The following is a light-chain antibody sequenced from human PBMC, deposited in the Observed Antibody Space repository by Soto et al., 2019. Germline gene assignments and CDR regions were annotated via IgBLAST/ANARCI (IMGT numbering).Light chain of an antibody. V-gene: IGKV1-39*01. J-gene: IGKJ2*01. CDR2: AAS. Sequence: DIQMTQSPVSLSASVGDRVSITCRASETIGFYLNWYQQRTGQAPKLLIFAASSLQSGVPSRFSGGGSGTDFTLTISSLQIEDLGTYFCQQSYSSPYTFGQGTKLEIK. CDR3: QQSYSSPYT. CDR1: ETIGFY.